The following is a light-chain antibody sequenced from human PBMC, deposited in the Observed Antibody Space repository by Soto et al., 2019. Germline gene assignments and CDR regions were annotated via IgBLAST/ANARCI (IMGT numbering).Light chain of an antibody. Sequence: EIVLTQSPANLSSFPGDRVTLSCRASQYINTRLAWYQHRPGQAPRLLIYQTSIRAAGIPARFSASGTGTDFTLTIGDVQPEDFAVYYCHQRQSWPRTFGQGTKVDIK. J-gene: IGKJ1*01. V-gene: IGKV3-11*01. CDR1: QYINTR. CDR3: HQRQSWPRT. CDR2: QTS.